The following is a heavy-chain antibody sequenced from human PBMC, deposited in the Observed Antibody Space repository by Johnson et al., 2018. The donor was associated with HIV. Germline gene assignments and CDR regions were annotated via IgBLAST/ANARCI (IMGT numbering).Heavy chain of an antibody. D-gene: IGHD6-19*01. V-gene: IGHV3-11*04. CDR1: GFTFDYYA. CDR3: ARDRPSGWPDAFDI. Sequence: QVQLVESGGGLVKPGGSLRLSCAASGFTFDYYAMHWVRQAPGKGLEWVSYISSSGTTVYYADSVRGRFSISRDNTKHSLYLQMNSLRAEDTAVYYCARDRPSGWPDAFDIWGQGTMVTVSS. CDR2: ISSSGTTV. J-gene: IGHJ3*02.